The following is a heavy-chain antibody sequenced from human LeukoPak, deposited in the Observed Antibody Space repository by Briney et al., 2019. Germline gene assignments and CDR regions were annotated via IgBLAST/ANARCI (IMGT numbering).Heavy chain of an antibody. V-gene: IGHV1-24*01. CDR3: ATDRLGYCSSTSCYFDY. J-gene: IGHJ4*02. CDR2: FDPEDGET. D-gene: IGHD2-2*01. CDR1: GYTLTELS. Sequence: ASVKVSCKVSGYTLTELSMHWVRQAPGKGLEWMGGFDPEDGETIYAQKFQGRVTMTEDTSTDTAYMELSSLRSEDTAVYYCATDRLGYCSSTSCYFDYWGQGTLVTVS.